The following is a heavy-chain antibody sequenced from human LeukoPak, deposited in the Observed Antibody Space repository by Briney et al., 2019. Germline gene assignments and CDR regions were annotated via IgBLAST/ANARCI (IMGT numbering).Heavy chain of an antibody. V-gene: IGHV3-23*01. CDR2: ISGSGGRT. Sequence: GSLRLSCAASGFTFSSYAMSWVRQAPGKGLEWVSTISGSGGRTYFTDSVKGRFTISRDNSKNTLYLQMNSLGAEDTAVYYCAKHQQIYGDSLMDVWGQGTTVTVSS. D-gene: IGHD4-17*01. J-gene: IGHJ6*02. CDR1: GFTFSSYA. CDR3: AKHQQIYGDSLMDV.